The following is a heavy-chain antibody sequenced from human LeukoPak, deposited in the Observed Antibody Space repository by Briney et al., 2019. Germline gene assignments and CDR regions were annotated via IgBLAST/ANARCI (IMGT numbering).Heavy chain of an antibody. V-gene: IGHV3-23*01. Sequence: GGFLRLSCTASGFTFSSYAMSWVRQAPGKGLEWVSAISGSGGSTYYADSVKGRFTISRDNSKNTLYLQMNSLRAEDTAVYYCAKDLFSVVPAAYLDCWGQGTLVTVSS. J-gene: IGHJ4*02. CDR2: ISGSGGST. D-gene: IGHD2-2*01. CDR3: AKDLFSVVPAAYLDC. CDR1: GFTFSSYA.